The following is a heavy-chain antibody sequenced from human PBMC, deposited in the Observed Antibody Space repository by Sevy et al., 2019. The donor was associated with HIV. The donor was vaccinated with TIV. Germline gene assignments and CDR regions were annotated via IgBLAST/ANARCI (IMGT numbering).Heavy chain of an antibody. D-gene: IGHD3-3*01. Sequence: SETLSLTCTVSGGSISSRSHHWGWIRQPPGKGLEWIGSIYYSGSTYYNPSLKSRVTISVDTSKNQFSLKLSSVTAADTAVYYCARHGPPPGYYDFWSGPGTEYYGMDVWDQGTTVTVSS. CDR2: IYYSGST. V-gene: IGHV4-39*01. CDR3: ARHGPPPGYYDFWSGPGTEYYGMDV. CDR1: GGSISSRSHH. J-gene: IGHJ6*02.